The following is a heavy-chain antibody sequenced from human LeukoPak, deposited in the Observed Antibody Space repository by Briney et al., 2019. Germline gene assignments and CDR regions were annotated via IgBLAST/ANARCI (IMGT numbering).Heavy chain of an antibody. CDR2: ISSSSSYI. CDR3: ARDVAGEGFDY. J-gene: IGHJ4*02. CDR1: GFTFSSYS. V-gene: IGHV3-21*01. D-gene: IGHD7-27*01. Sequence: GGSLRLSCAAPGFTFSSYSMNWVRQAPGKGLEWVSSISSSSSYIYYADSVKGRFTISRDNAKNSLYLQMNSLRAEDTAVYYCARDVAGEGFDYWGQGTLVTVSS.